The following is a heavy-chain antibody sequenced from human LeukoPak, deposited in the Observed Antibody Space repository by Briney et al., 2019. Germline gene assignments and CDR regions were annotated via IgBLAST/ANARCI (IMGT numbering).Heavy chain of an antibody. CDR2: IKQDGSEK. V-gene: IGHV3-7*01. CDR3: ARIRGYSYGPWDY. D-gene: IGHD5-18*01. J-gene: IGHJ4*02. CDR1: GFTFSSYW. Sequence: GGSLRLSCAASGFTFSSYWMSWVRQAPGKGLEWVANIKQDGSEKYYVDSVKGRFTIFRDNAKNSLYLQMNSLRAEDTAVYYCARIRGYSYGPWDYWGQGTLVTVSS.